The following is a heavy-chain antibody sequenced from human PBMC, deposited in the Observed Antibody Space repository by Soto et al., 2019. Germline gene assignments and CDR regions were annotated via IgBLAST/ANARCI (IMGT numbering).Heavy chain of an antibody. Sequence: QITLKESGPSLVKPTQTLTLTCTFSGFSLTTNGVGVGWIRQSPGEALEWLALIYWDDDKRYSPSLKSRLTITKDTSKNQVVLAMTNMDSVDTATYYCAYCGYHSSSWFPDYWGQGTLVTVSS. CDR1: GFSLTTNGVG. D-gene: IGHD6-13*01. V-gene: IGHV2-5*02. CDR3: AYCGYHSSSWFPDY. CDR2: IYWDDDK. J-gene: IGHJ4*02.